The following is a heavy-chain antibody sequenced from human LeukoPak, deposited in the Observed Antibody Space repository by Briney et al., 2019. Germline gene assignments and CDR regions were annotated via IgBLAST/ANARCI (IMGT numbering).Heavy chain of an antibody. V-gene: IGHV4-4*07. CDR2: IYTSGST. CDR1: GGSISSYY. J-gene: IGHJ4*02. CDR3: ARGPPYPIYGDYLTYYFDY. Sequence: SETLSLTCTVSGGSISSYYWSWIRQPAGKGLEWIGRIYTSGSTNCNPSLKSRVTMSVDTSKNQFSLKLSSVTAADTAVYYCARGPPYPIYGDYLTYYFDYWGQGTLVTVSS. D-gene: IGHD4-17*01.